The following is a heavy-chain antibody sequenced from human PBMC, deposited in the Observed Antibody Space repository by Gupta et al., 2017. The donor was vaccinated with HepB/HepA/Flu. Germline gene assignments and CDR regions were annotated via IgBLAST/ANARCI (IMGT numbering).Heavy chain of an antibody. CDR3: AKERCSGACSRRTSRGMDV. D-gene: IGHD2-15*01. J-gene: IGHJ6*02. Sequence: EVQLVESRVGLVHPGRSLSLSCVASDFTFQDSYMHWVRQTPGKGLEWLSCISYNSDNSRYSDSVKVRCIISLYNAKNSLYLQMNILGDEDTALYHCAKERCSGACSRRTSRGMDVWGRGTTVTVSS. CDR1: DFTFQDSY. V-gene: IGHV3-9*01. CDR2: ISYNSDNS.